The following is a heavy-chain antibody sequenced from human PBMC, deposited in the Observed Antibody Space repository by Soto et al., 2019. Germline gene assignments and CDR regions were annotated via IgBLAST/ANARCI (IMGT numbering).Heavy chain of an antibody. J-gene: IGHJ4*02. CDR1: GGSVSSGSYY. Sequence: SETLSLTCTVSGGSVSSGSYYWSWIRQPPGKGLEWIGYIYYSGSTNYNPSLKSRVTISVDTSKNQFSLKLSSVTAADTAVYYCAREDTAMPGFDYWGQGTLVTVSS. V-gene: IGHV4-61*01. CDR2: IYYSGST. D-gene: IGHD5-18*01. CDR3: AREDTAMPGFDY.